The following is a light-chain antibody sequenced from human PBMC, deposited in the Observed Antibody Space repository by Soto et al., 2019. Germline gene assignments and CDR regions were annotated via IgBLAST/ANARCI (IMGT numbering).Light chain of an antibody. V-gene: IGKV1-27*01. CDR2: AAS. CDR3: QKYHTAPQT. Sequence: DIQMTQSPSSLSASIGDRVTITCRASQGIIDYVAWFQQKAGKDPKLLIYAASTLQPGVPSRFSGSGSGTDFTLTISSLQPEDVATYYCQKYHTAPQTFGPGTKVEIK. J-gene: IGKJ1*01. CDR1: QGIIDY.